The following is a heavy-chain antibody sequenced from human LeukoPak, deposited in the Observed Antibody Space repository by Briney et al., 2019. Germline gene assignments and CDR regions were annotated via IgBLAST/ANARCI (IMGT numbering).Heavy chain of an antibody. CDR2: MNPNSGNT. J-gene: IGHJ4*02. V-gene: IGHV1-8*01. CDR1: GYTLTELS. Sequence: ASVKVSCKVSGYTLTELSMHWVRQAPGKGLEWMGWMNPNSGNTGYAQKFQGRVTMTRNTSISTAYMELSSLRSEDTAVYYCARGNGWELDYWGQGTLVTVSS. D-gene: IGHD1-26*01. CDR3: ARGNGWELDY.